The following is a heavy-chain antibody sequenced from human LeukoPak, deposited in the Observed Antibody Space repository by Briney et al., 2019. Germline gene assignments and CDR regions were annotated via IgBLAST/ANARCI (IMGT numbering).Heavy chain of an antibody. CDR2: IYSSGST. V-gene: IGHV4-4*07. CDR1: GGSISSYY. D-gene: IGHD5-18*01. Sequence: PSQTLSLTCTVSGGSISSYYWSWIRQPAGTGLEWIGRIYSSGSTTYNPSLKSRVTMSVDTSNNQFSLKLSSVTAADTAVYYCARETASQRRAFDIWGRGTMVTVSS. J-gene: IGHJ3*02. CDR3: ARETASQRRAFDI.